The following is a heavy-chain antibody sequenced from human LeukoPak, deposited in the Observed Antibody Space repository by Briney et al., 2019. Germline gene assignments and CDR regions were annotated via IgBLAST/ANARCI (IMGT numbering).Heavy chain of an antibody. D-gene: IGHD3-22*01. Sequence: PAGGSLRLSCAASGFTFSSYAMHWVRQAPGEGLEWVAVISYDGSNKYYADSVKGRFTISRDNSKNTLYLQMNSLRAEDTAVYYCAREELNYYDSSGYYLPFYWGQGTLVTVSS. CDR2: ISYDGSNK. CDR1: GFTFSSYA. J-gene: IGHJ4*02. CDR3: AREELNYYDSSGYYLPFY. V-gene: IGHV3-30-3*01.